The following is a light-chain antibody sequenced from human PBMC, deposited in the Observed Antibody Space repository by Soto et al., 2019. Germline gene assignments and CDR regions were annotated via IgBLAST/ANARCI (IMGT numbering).Light chain of an antibody. CDR2: WAS. CDR3: HHYFTSPPA. Sequence: IVMTQSPDSLAVCLGETATINCRSSQNVLYSSNNHNYVACYQQNAGQPPKLLFYWASTRESGVPQRFSGSGSGTDFYLSISDLQAEDVAVYFCHHYFTSPPAFGQGTRVEVK. V-gene: IGKV4-1*01. J-gene: IGKJ1*01. CDR1: QNVLYSSNNHNY.